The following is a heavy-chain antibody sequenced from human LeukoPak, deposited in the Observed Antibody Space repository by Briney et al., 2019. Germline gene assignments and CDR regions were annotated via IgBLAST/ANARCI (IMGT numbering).Heavy chain of an antibody. CDR2: IYYSGST. CDR1: GGSISSGDYY. V-gene: IGHV4-39*01. CDR3: ARRYDSRGYNWFDP. D-gene: IGHD3-22*01. J-gene: IGHJ5*02. Sequence: SETLSLTCTVSGGSISSGDYYWSWIRQPPGKGLEWIGSIYYSGSTYYNPSLKSRVTISVDTSKNQFSLKLSSVTAADTAVYYCARRYDSRGYNWFDPWGQGTLVTVSS.